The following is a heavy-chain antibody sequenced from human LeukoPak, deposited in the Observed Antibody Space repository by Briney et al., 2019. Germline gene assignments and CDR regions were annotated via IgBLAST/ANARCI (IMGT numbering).Heavy chain of an antibody. CDR1: GGSISSHY. CDR2: LLDSVNT. J-gene: IGHJ4*02. D-gene: IGHD5-18*01. CDR3: ATIKRGSIYGYFDF. Sequence: SETLSLTCTVSGGSISSHYWSWIRQPPGKGLEWIAYLLDSVNTKDNPSLQSRLALSADTSKNQFSLRLSSVTAADTAVYYCATIKRGSIYGYFDFWGQGIKVTVSS. V-gene: IGHV4-59*11.